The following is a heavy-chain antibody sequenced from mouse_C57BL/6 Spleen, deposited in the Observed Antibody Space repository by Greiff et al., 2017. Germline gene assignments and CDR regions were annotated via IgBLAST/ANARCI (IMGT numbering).Heavy chain of an antibody. CDR2: ISNLAYSI. Sequence: EVMLVESGGGLVQPGGSLKLSCAASGFTFSDYGMAWVRQAPRKGPVWVAFISNLAYSIYYADTVTGRFTISRENAKNTLYLEMSSLRSEDTAMYYCARGSNYWFAYWGQGTLVTVSA. D-gene: IGHD2-5*01. CDR3: ARGSNYWFAY. V-gene: IGHV5-15*01. CDR1: GFTFSDYG. J-gene: IGHJ3*01.